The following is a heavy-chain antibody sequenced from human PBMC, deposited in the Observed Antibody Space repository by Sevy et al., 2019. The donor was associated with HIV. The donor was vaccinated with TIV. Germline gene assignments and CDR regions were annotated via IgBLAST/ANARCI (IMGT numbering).Heavy chain of an antibody. J-gene: IGHJ4*02. CDR3: AKRFWPGGCFDPVPDFDY. CDR1: GFTFSSYA. CDR2: ISGSGGST. Sequence: GGSLRLSCAASGFTFSSYAMSWVRQAPGKGLEWVSAISGSGGSTYYADSVKGRFTISRDNSKNTLYLQMNSLRAEDTAVYYCAKRFWPGGCFDPVPDFDYWGQGTLVTVSS. D-gene: IGHD3-9*01. V-gene: IGHV3-23*01.